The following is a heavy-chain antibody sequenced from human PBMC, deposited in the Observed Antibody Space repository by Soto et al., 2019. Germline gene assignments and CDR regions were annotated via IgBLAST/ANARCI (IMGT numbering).Heavy chain of an antibody. CDR2: ISGSGGST. D-gene: IGHD6-19*01. Sequence: GGYLRLSCAASGFTFGRHAMSWVRQAPGKGLEWVSAISGSGGSTNYADSVKGRFTISRDNSKNTVYLQMSSLRVDDTAVYYCAKERSSGWYRPDAFDYWGQGILVTVSS. CDR1: GFTFGRHA. V-gene: IGHV3-23*01. CDR3: AKERSSGWYRPDAFDY. J-gene: IGHJ4*02.